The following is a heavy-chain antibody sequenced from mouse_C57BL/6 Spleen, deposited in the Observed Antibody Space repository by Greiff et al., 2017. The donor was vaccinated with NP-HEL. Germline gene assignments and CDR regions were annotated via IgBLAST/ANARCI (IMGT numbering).Heavy chain of an antibody. V-gene: IGHV5-4*01. D-gene: IGHD1-1*01. CDR2: ISDGGSYT. CDR3: ARDRSVVALYFDY. Sequence: EVMLVESGGGLVKPGGSLKLSCAASGFTFSSYAMSWVHQTPEKRLEWVATISDGGSYTYYPDNVKGRFTISRDNAKNNLYLQMSHLKSEDTAMYYCARDRSVVALYFDYWGQGTTLTVSS. J-gene: IGHJ2*01. CDR1: GFTFSSYA.